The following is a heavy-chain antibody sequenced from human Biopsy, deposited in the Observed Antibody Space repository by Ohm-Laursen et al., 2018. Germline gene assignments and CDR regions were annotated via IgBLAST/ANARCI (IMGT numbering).Heavy chain of an antibody. J-gene: IGHJ5*02. CDR3: ARDLNEFCGGCPFDP. D-gene: IGHD3-3*01. CDR1: GFTFSSHA. V-gene: IGHV3-23*01. CDR2: INSSGGST. Sequence: SLRLSCTASGFTFSSHAMSWVRQAPGKGLECVSVINSSGGSTYYADPVKGRFTISRDNTKNTLYLQMNSLRADYTAMYYCARDLNEFCGGCPFDPWGQGTLVTVS.